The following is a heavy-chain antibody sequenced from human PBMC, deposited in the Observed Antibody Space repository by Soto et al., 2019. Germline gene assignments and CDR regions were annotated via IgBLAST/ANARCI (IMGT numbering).Heavy chain of an antibody. J-gene: IGHJ4*02. Sequence: QLQLQESGPGLVKPSETLSLICTVSGVSLNSTDYYWGWIRQPPGEGLEWIGSVYWRGATDYNTSLDSRVTISVDRPKRQFSLRLTSVTAADTAVYYCAAGGDCWGEGRLVTVSA. CDR2: VYWRGAT. D-gene: IGHD2-21*01. CDR1: GVSLNSTDYY. CDR3: AAGGDC. V-gene: IGHV4-39*01.